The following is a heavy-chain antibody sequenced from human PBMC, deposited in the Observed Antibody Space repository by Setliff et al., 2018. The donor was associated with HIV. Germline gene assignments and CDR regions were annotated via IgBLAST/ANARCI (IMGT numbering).Heavy chain of an antibody. CDR3: ARSPVEMATIWAFDI. CDR1: GYSFTTSG. D-gene: IGHD5-12*01. J-gene: IGHJ3*02. CDR2: INIRSGNT. Sequence: ASVKVSCKASGYSFTTSGVSWVRQAPGQGLEWMGWINIRSGNTNYAQKFQGRVTMTTDTSTSTAYMGLRSLRSDDTAVYYCARSPVEMATIWAFDIWGQGTMVTVSS. V-gene: IGHV1-18*01.